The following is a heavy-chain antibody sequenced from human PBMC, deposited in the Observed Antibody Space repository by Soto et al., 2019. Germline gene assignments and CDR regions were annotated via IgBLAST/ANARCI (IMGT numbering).Heavy chain of an antibody. D-gene: IGHD3-3*01. CDR3: AHRVLRTVFGLVTTTATYFDF. J-gene: IGHJ4*02. CDR2: IYWDDDK. Sequence: QITLKESGPTVVKPTETLTLTCTFSGVSLTTSGVGVGGVRQSPGKAPEWLALIYWDDDKRYSTSLKSRLTITKDTSKNQVVLTIANVDPAHTATYYCAHRVLRTVFGLVTTTATYFDFWGQGTPVVVSS. V-gene: IGHV2-5*02. CDR1: GVSLTTSGVG.